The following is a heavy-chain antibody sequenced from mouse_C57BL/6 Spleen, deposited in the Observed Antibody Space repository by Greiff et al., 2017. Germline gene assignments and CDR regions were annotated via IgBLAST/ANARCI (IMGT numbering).Heavy chain of an antibody. Sequence: QVQLQQSGAELVRPGASVTLSCKASGYTFTDYEMHWVKQTPVHGLEWIGTIDPETGGTAYNQKFKVKAILTADKSSSTAYMELRSLTSEDSAVYYCTCTLGMDYWGQGTSVTVSS. J-gene: IGHJ4*01. CDR2: IDPETGGT. CDR3: TCTLGMDY. CDR1: GYTFTDYE. D-gene: IGHD3-3*01. V-gene: IGHV1-15*01.